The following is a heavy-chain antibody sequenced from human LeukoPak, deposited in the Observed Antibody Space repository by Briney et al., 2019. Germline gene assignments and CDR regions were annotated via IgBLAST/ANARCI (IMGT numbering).Heavy chain of an antibody. Sequence: ASVKVSCKAPGYTFTSYDINCVRQATGQGLEWMGWMNPNSGNTGYAQKFQGRVTMTRNTSISTAYMELSSLRSEDTAVYYCARALTFRPSIAAIWGQGTLVTVSS. V-gene: IGHV1-8*01. CDR3: ARALTFRPSIAAI. CDR2: MNPNSGNT. J-gene: IGHJ4*02. D-gene: IGHD6-6*01. CDR1: GYTFTSYD.